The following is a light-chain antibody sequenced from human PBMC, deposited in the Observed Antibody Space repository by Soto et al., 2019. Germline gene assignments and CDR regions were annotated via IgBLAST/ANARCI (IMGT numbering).Light chain of an antibody. J-gene: IGLJ3*02. Sequence: QPVLTQAPSASGTPGQRVTISCSGSSSNIGSNTVSWYQQVPGTAPKLLIYSNDQRPSGVPDRFSGSKSGTSASLAIGGLQSEDEADYYCAAWDDSLNGWVFGGGTKVTVL. CDR3: AAWDDSLNGWV. V-gene: IGLV1-44*01. CDR1: SSNIGSNT. CDR2: SND.